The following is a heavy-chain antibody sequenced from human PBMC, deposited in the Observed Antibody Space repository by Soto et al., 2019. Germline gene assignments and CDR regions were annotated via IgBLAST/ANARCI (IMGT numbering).Heavy chain of an antibody. V-gene: IGHV4-4*02. CDR1: GVSISSHDW. J-gene: IGHJ4*02. CDR2: SHQSGNT. CDR3: GTRDSSRFY. D-gene: IGHD6-13*01. Sequence: QVQLQESGPGLVKPSGTLSRTCAVSGVSISSHDWWTWDRQPPGKGLEWIGESHQSGNTNYNSSLESRITISVDKSKNQFSLKLTSVTVADTAVYYCGTRDSSRFYWGQGTLVTVSS.